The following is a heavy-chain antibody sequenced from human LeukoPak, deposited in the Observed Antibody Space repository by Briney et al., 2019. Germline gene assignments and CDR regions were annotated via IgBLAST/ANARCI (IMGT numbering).Heavy chain of an antibody. D-gene: IGHD3-9*01. CDR2: ISGSGGST. V-gene: IGHV3-23*01. CDR1: GFTFSSYA. J-gene: IGHJ3*02. CDR3: AKDLGHYDILTGYRHDAFDI. Sequence: GGSLRLSCTASGFTFSSYAMSWVRQAPGKGLEWVAAISGSGGSTYYADSVKGRFTISRDNSKNTLYLQMSSLRAEDTAVYYCAKDLGHYDILTGYRHDAFDIWGQGTMVTVSS.